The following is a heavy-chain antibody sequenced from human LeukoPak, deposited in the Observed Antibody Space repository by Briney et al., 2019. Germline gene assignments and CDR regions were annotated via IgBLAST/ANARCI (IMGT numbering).Heavy chain of an antibody. Sequence: ASVKVSCKASGYTFTGYYIHWVRQAPGQGLEWMGWINPNSGDTNYAQKFQDRVTLTRDTSINTAYMDLTNLRSDDTAVYYCARPNGDYSNWIDPWGQGTLVTVSS. V-gene: IGHV1-2*02. CDR2: INPNSGDT. CDR3: ARPNGDYSNWIDP. CDR1: GYTFTGYY. J-gene: IGHJ5*02. D-gene: IGHD4-17*01.